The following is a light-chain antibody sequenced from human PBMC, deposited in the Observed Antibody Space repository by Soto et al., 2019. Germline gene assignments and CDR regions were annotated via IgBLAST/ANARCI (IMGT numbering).Light chain of an antibody. J-gene: IGKJ4*01. CDR3: QQSYSTPLT. V-gene: IGKV1-39*01. CDR2: AAS. Sequence: DIQMTQSPSSLSASVGGRVTITCRASQSISSYLNWYQQKPGKAPKLLIYAASSLQSGVPSRFSGSGSGTDFTLTISSLQPEDFATYYCQQSYSTPLTFGAGTKVDIK. CDR1: QSISSY.